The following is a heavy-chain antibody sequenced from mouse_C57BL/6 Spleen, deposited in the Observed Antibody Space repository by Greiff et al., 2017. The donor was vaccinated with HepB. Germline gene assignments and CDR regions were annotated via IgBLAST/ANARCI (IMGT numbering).Heavy chain of an antibody. CDR2: ISDGGSYT. Sequence: EVQGVESGGGLVKPGGSLKLSCAASGFTFSSYAMSWVRQTPEKRLEWVATISDGGSYTYYPDNVKGRFTISRDNAKNNLYLQMSHLKSEDTAMYYCARDSIYPFAYWGQGTLVTVSA. CDR3: ARDSIYPFAY. V-gene: IGHV5-4*01. D-gene: IGHD2-1*01. J-gene: IGHJ3*01. CDR1: GFTFSSYA.